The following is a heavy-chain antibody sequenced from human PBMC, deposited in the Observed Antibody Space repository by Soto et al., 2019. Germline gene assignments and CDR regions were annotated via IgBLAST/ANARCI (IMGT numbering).Heavy chain of an antibody. J-gene: IGHJ3*02. Sequence: ASVKVSCKASGGTFSSYAISWVRQAPGQGLEWMGGIIPIFGTANYAQKFQGRVTITADKSTSTAYMELSSLRSEDTAVYYCARDEGYYCSGGSCYFDAFDIWGQGTMVTVSS. CDR1: GGTFSSYA. V-gene: IGHV1-69*06. D-gene: IGHD2-15*01. CDR2: IIPIFGTA. CDR3: ARDEGYYCSGGSCYFDAFDI.